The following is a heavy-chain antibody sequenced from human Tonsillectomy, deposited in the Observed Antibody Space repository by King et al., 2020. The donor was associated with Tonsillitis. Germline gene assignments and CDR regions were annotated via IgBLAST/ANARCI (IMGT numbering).Heavy chain of an antibody. CDR3: AREGSGSSRGY. CDR1: GFTFSNYY. V-gene: IGHV3-11*01. D-gene: IGHD6-19*01. CDR2: ISENGSTI. J-gene: IGHJ4*02. Sequence: VQLVESGGGLVKPGGSLRLFCAASGFTFSNYYMTWIRQAPGKGLEWVSHISENGSTIYYAGSGKGRFTVSRDNAKKSLYLQLNCLRAEDTAVYYCAREGSGSSRGYWGQGTLVTVSS.